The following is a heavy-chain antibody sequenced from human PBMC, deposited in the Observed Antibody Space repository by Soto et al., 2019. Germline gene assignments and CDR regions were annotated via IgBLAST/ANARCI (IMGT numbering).Heavy chain of an antibody. CDR3: ARFVRHQRPTIDF. D-gene: IGHD2-2*01. J-gene: IGHJ4*02. Sequence: QVQLGQSGAEVKKPGASVRVSCKASGYTFTSNDITWVRQATGQGLEGMGWMNPESRNTGYAQKFQGRVTMTRDTSIITAYMELTSLRSEDTAVYYCARFVRHQRPTIDFWGQGTLVTVSS. V-gene: IGHV1-8*01. CDR1: GYTFTSND. CDR2: MNPESRNT.